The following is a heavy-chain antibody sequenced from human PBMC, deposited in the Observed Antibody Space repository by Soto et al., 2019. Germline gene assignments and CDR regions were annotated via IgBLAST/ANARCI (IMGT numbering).Heavy chain of an antibody. Sequence: GGSLRLSCAASGFTFSNYAMSWVRQAPGEGLEWVSTISGSDGSTYYADSVKGRFTISRDISKNTLYLQMNSLRAEDTAIYYCAKERSSGYYFFAYWGRGTLVTVSS. CDR3: AKERSSGYYFFAY. J-gene: IGHJ4*02. D-gene: IGHD5-12*01. CDR2: ISGSDGST. CDR1: GFTFSNYA. V-gene: IGHV3-23*01.